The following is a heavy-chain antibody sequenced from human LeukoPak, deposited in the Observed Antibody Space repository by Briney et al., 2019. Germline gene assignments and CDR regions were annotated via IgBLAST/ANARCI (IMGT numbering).Heavy chain of an antibody. V-gene: IGHV3-33*08. J-gene: IGHJ4*02. CDR3: ARDPPKASGSYFIGGPDY. CDR1: GFTFSGYE. D-gene: IGHD3-10*01. CDR2: IWYDASKK. Sequence: GGSLRLSCAASGFTFSGYEMNWVRQAPGKGLEWVAMIWYDASKKYFADSVKGRFTISRDNSKNTLYLEMNSLRAEDTAVYYCARDPPKASGSYFIGGPDYWGQGTLVTVSS.